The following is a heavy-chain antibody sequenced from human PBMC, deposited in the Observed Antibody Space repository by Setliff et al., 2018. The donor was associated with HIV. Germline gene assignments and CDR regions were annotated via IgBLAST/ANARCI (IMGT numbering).Heavy chain of an antibody. V-gene: IGHV4-34*01. Sequence: KSSETLSLTCAVHGGPFSDHYWNWIRQPPGKGLEWIAEIHHTGYMNYNPSLKSRVTISRDTSTNQFSLKVSSVTAADTAIYYCAAFFVTPLTTQDFWGQGTLVTVSS. CDR1: GGPFSDHY. CDR3: AAFFVTPLTTQDF. CDR2: IHHTGYM. J-gene: IGHJ4*02. D-gene: IGHD4-17*01.